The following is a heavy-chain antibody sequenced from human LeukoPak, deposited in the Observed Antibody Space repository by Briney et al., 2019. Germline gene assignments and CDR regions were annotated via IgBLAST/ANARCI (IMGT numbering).Heavy chain of an antibody. CDR1: GFTFSSYY. V-gene: IGHV3-7*03. CDR3: AFSMVRGVIGTYYFDY. CDR2: IKQDGSEK. J-gene: IGHJ4*02. D-gene: IGHD3-10*01. Sequence: GGSLRLSCAASGFTFSSYYMSWVRQAPGRGLEWVANIKQDGSEKYYVDSVKGRFTISRDNAKNSLYLQMNSLRAEDTAVYYCAFSMVRGVIGTYYFDYWGQGTLVTVSS.